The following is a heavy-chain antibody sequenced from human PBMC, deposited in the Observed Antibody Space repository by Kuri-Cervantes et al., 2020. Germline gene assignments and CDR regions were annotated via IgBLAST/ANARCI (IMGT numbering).Heavy chain of an antibody. CDR3: ARAGYYYYMDV. V-gene: IGHV4-30-4*08. J-gene: IGHJ6*03. Sequence: SETLSLTCTVSGGSISSGDYYWSWIRQPPGKGLEWIGYVYYSGSTSYYPSLKSRVTISVDTSKNQFSLKLSSVTAADTAVYYCARAGYYYYMDVWGKGTTVTVSS. CDR1: GGSISSGDYY. CDR2: VYYSGST.